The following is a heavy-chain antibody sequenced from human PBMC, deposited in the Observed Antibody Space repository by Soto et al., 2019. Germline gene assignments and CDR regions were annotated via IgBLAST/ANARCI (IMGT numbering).Heavy chain of an antibody. D-gene: IGHD3-22*01. CDR2: IYYSGST. CDR1: GVSISSGDYY. J-gene: IGHJ4*02. CDR3: ARTYYYDSSAPTPFDY. V-gene: IGHV4-30-4*01. Sequence: QVQLQESGPGLVKPSQTLSLTCSVSGVSISSGDYYWNWIRQPPGKGLEWIGYIYYSGSTYYNPSIKSRVTISVDTSKHQFSLKLPSVTAADTAVYYCARTYYYDSSAPTPFDYWGQGTLVTVSS.